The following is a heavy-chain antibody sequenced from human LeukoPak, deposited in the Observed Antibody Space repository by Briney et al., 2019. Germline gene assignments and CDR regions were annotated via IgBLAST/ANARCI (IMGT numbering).Heavy chain of an antibody. Sequence: GGSLRLSCAASGFTFSSYAMNWVRQAPGKGLEWVSAISGGGTDTYYADSVKGRFTISRDNSKSTLYLQMNSLRAEDTAVYYCAKGENSGEKTPFDPWGQGTLVTVSS. V-gene: IGHV3-23*01. J-gene: IGHJ5*02. CDR3: AKGENSGEKTPFDP. CDR2: ISGGGTDT. D-gene: IGHD1-26*01. CDR1: GFTFSSYA.